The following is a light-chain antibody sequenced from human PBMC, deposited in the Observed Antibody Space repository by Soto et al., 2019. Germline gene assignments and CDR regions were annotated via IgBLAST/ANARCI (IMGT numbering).Light chain of an antibody. CDR2: DVS. V-gene: IGLV2-14*01. CDR3: SSYTSSNTFYV. Sequence: QSVLTQPASVSGSPGQSITVSCSGTSTDIGGYNHVSWYQQRPGKAPKLMIYDVSSRPSGVSNRFSGSKSGNTASLIISGLKAEDEAEYYCSSYTSSNTFYVFGTGTKVTVL. CDR1: STDIGGYNH. J-gene: IGLJ1*01.